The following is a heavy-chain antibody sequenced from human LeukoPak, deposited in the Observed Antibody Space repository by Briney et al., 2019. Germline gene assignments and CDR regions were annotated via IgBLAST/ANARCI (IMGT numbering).Heavy chain of an antibody. CDR3: ARDNAYMLDY. CDR1: GYSFSSYW. Sequence: PGGSLRLSCAASGYSFSSYWMNWVRQTPGKGLVWVAHINTDGRTTTYADSVKSRFTVSRDNAKNTLYLEMNRLRAEHTAVYYCARDNAYMLDYWGQGTQVTVSS. V-gene: IGHV3-74*03. CDR2: INTDGRTT. J-gene: IGHJ4*02. D-gene: IGHD5-24*01.